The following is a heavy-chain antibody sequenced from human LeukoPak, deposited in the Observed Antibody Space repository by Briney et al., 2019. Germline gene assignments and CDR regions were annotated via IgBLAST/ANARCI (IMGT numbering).Heavy chain of an antibody. CDR1: GYTFTSYY. Sequence: ASVKVSCKASGYTFTSYYMHWVRQAPGQGLEWMGIINPSGGSTSYAQKFQGRVTMTRDTSISTAYMELSRLRSDDTAVYYCARDLETRGVLDYWGQGTLVTVSS. V-gene: IGHV1-46*01. J-gene: IGHJ4*02. CDR3: ARDLETRGVLDY. D-gene: IGHD3-10*01. CDR2: INPSGGST.